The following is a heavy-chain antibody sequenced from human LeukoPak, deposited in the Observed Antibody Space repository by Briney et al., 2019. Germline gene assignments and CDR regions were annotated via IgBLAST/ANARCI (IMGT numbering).Heavy chain of an antibody. CDR1: GGSISSYY. CDR2: IYTSGST. D-gene: IGHD2-15*01. Sequence: KSSETLSLTCTVSGGSISSYYWSWIRQPAGKGLEWIGRIYTSGSTNYNPSLKSRVTMSVDTSKNQFSLKLSSVTAADTAVYYCARDGNRYCSGGSCYYDYWGQGTLVTVSS. CDR3: ARDGNRYCSGGSCYYDY. J-gene: IGHJ4*02. V-gene: IGHV4-4*07.